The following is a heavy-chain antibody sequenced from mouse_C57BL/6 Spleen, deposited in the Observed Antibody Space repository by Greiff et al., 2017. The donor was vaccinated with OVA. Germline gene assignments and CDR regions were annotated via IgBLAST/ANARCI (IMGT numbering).Heavy chain of an antibody. CDR3: ARSRTGTGFAY. D-gene: IGHD4-1*01. CDR1: GYTFTSYW. CDR2: IHPNSGST. V-gene: IGHV1-64*01. Sequence: VQLQQPGAELVKPGASVKLSCKASGYTFTSYWMHWVKQRPGQGLEWIGMIHPNSGSTNYNEKFKSKATLTVDKSSSTAYMQLSSLTSEDSAVYYCARSRTGTGFAYWGQGTLVTVSA. J-gene: IGHJ3*01.